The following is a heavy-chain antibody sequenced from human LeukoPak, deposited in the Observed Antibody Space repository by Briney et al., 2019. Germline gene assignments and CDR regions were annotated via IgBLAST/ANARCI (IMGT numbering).Heavy chain of an antibody. CDR3: VKGACSSGCSGNY. J-gene: IGHJ4*02. Sequence: GGSLRLSCAASGIMFSDSAMYWVRQAPGEGLECVAVITDNYNTYYGDSVKGRFTVSRDNSKRTLYLQMNSLRVDDTALYHCVKGACSSGCSGNYWGQGTRVIVSS. CDR1: GIMFSDSA. D-gene: IGHD6-19*01. V-gene: IGHV3-23*01. CDR2: ITDNYNT.